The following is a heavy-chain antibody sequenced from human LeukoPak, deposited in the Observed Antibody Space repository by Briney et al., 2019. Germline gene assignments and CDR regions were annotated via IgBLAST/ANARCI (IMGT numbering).Heavy chain of an antibody. J-gene: IGHJ4*02. V-gene: IGHV3-21*01. CDR3: ARGASRADY. Sequence: GGSLRLSCAASGFTFRSYNMNWVRQAPGKRPEWASSISSSSSYIYYADSVKGRFTISRDNAKNSLYLQMNSLRAEDTALYYCARGASRADYWGQGTLVTVSS. CDR1: GFTFRSYN. CDR2: ISSSSSYI.